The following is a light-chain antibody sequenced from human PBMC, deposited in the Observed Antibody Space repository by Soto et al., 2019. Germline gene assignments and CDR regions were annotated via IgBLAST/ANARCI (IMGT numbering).Light chain of an antibody. CDR3: QQSYSTPPWT. CDR1: QSIVTY. Sequence: DIQMTQSPSSLSASVGDRVTITCRASQSIVTYLNWYLQKPGKAPKLLIYPASNSQSGVPSRFSGSGSGTDYTLTISSLQPEDFATYYCQQSYSTPPWTFGQGTKVEIK. CDR2: PAS. J-gene: IGKJ1*01. V-gene: IGKV1-39*01.